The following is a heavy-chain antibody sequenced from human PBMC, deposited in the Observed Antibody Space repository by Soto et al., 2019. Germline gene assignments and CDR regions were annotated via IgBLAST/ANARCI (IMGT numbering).Heavy chain of an antibody. CDR2: IYYTGSA. V-gene: IGHV4-30-4*01. CDR3: ASGGSSNWFDP. CDR1: SGSISSDDYY. Sequence: PSETLSLXCTVSSGSISSDDYYWSCIRQPPGKGLEWIGYIYYTGSAYYNPSLKSRVTMSVDTSKNQFSLKVTSVTAADTAVYYCASGGSSNWFDPWGQGTLVTVS. D-gene: IGHD1-26*01. J-gene: IGHJ5*02.